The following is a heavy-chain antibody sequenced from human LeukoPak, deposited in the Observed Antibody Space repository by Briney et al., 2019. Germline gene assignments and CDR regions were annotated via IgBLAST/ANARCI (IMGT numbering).Heavy chain of an antibody. CDR3: ARVNIPLWYGSGSLATFDI. CDR2: INPNSGGT. Sequence: ASVKVSCKASGYTFTGYYMNWVRQAPGQGHEWMGWINPNSGGTNYAQKFQGRVTMTRDTSISTAYMELSRLRSDDTAVYYCARVNIPLWYGSGSLATFDIWGQGTMVTVSS. D-gene: IGHD3-10*01. CDR1: GYTFTGYY. V-gene: IGHV1-2*02. J-gene: IGHJ3*02.